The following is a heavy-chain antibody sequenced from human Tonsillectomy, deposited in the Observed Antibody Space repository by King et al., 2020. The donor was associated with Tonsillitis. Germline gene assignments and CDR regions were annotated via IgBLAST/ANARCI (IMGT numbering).Heavy chain of an antibody. Sequence: VQLVESGGGLVKPGGSLRLSCAASGFTFSKYTMHWVRQAPGKGLEWVSSISSGSGYIHYADSVKGRFTISRDNAKNSLFLQMNSLRAEDTALYYCARVTYDILTGYYIDYFDYWGQGPLVTVSS. D-gene: IGHD3-9*01. V-gene: IGHV3-21*01. CDR2: ISSGSGYI. CDR1: GFTFSKYT. CDR3: ARVTYDILTGYYIDYFDY. J-gene: IGHJ4*02.